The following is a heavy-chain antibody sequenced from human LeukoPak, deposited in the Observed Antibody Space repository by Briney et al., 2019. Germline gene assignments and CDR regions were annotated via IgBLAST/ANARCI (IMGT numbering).Heavy chain of an antibody. CDR2: INPKSGVT. D-gene: IGHD3-22*01. CDR3: TRALRYDDSSGYYAY. J-gene: IGHJ4*02. CDR1: GYTFTGHY. Sequence: ASVKVPCKASGYTFTGHYMHWVRQAPGQGAAWMGWINPKSGVTNYAQTLQGRVTMTRDTSSSMVYMELSRLTTDDTAVYFCTRALRYDDSSGYYAYWGQGTLVTVSS. V-gene: IGHV1-2*02.